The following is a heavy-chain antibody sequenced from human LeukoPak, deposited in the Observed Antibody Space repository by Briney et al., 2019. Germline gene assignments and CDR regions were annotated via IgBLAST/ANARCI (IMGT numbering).Heavy chain of an antibody. D-gene: IGHD3-10*01. J-gene: IGHJ4*02. CDR3: ARVGGSYYPRYFDY. Sequence: PGGSLRLSCAASGFTFSSYSMNWVRQAPGKGLEWVSSISSSSSYIYYADSVKGRFTIPRDNAKNSLYLQMNSLRAGDTAVYYCARVGGSYYPRYFDYWGQGTLVTVSS. V-gene: IGHV3-21*01. CDR2: ISSSSSYI. CDR1: GFTFSSYS.